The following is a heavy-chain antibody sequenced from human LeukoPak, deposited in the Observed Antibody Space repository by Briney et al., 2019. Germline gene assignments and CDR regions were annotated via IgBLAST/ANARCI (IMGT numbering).Heavy chain of an antibody. D-gene: IGHD3-16*02. CDR2: ISYDGSNK. CDR3: ARDLYDYVWGSYRYFDY. Sequence: GRSLRPSCAASGFTFSSYAMHWVRQAPGKGLEWVAVISYDGSNKYYADSVKGRFTISRDNSKNTLYLQMNSLRAEDTAVYYCARDLYDYVWGSYRYFDYWGQGTLVTVSS. J-gene: IGHJ4*02. CDR1: GFTFSSYA. V-gene: IGHV3-30*04.